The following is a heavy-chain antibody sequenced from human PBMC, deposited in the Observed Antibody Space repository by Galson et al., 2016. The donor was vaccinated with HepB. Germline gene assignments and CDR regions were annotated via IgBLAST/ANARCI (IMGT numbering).Heavy chain of an antibody. Sequence: SLRLSCAASGFTFSSYAMHWVRQAPGKALELVSDIRSNGDSTNYADSVKGRFTISRDNVKYTLYLQMSSLRAEDTAVYYCVREKYYYASRKQFYYFDYWGQGTLVTVAS. J-gene: IGHJ4*02. CDR2: IRSNGDST. CDR1: GFTFSSYA. CDR3: VREKYYYASRKQFYYFDY. D-gene: IGHD3-10*01. V-gene: IGHV3-64D*06.